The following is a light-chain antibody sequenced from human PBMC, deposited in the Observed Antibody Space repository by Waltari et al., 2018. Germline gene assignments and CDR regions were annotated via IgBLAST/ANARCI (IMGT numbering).Light chain of an antibody. CDR3: QSYDSSLSGSV. CDR2: GNR. CDR1: SSNIGAGYD. J-gene: IGLJ2*01. Sequence: QSVLTQPPSVSGAPGQRVTISCTGSSSNIGAGYDVHWYQQLPGTAPKLPITGNRSRPSGVPDRFSGSKLGTSASLAITGLQAEDEADYYCQSYDSSLSGSVFGGGTKLTVL. V-gene: IGLV1-40*01.